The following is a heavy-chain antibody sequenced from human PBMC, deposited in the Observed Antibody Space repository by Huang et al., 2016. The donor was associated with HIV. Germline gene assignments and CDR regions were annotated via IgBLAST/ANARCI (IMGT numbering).Heavy chain of an antibody. CDR3: ARGPIRFLAWLLNFDY. CDR2: ISYDEDNK. D-gene: IGHD3-3*01. V-gene: IGHV3-30*03. Sequence: QILLIESGGGVVQPGRSLRLSCAASGFTFSSYGMHWVRQAQGEGLEWCEVISYDEDNKYDADSVRGRFTISRDNSKNTLYLQMNSLRIEDTAVYYCARGPIRFLAWLLNFDYWGQGALVTVSS. J-gene: IGHJ4*02. CDR1: GFTFSSYG.